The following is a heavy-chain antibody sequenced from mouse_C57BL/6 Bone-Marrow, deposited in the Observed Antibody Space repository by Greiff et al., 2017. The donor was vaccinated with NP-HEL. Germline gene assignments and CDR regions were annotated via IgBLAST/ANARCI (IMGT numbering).Heavy chain of an antibody. CDR1: GYTFTSYW. CDR3: ASVSAMVTTGFAY. V-gene: IGHV1-64*01. CDR2: IHPNSGST. D-gene: IGHD2-2*01. J-gene: IGHJ3*01. Sequence: VQLQQPGAELVKPGASVKLSCKASGYTFTSYWMHWVKQRPGQGLEWIGMIHPNSGSTNYNEKFKSKATLTVDKSSSTAYMQLSSLTSEDSAVYYCASVSAMVTTGFAYWGQGTLVTVSA.